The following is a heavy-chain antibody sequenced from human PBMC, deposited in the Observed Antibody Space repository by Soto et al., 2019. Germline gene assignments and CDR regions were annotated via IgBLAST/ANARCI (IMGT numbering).Heavy chain of an antibody. Sequence: QVHLEQSGAEVKKPGSSVKVSCKAAGGTFSTYTLIWVRQAPGQGLEWMGRIIPMLTVTNSAQKFQGRVTLTADKSTSTAFMELTSLTSDDTAVYYCSIGSWSADTVDVLGQGTMVTVSS. V-gene: IGHV1-69*02. D-gene: IGHD2-2*01. CDR2: IIPMLTVT. J-gene: IGHJ3*01. CDR1: GGTFSTYT. CDR3: SIGSWSADTVDV.